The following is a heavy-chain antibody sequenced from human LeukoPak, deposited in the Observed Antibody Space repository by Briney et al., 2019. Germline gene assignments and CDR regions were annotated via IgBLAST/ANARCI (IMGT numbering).Heavy chain of an antibody. CDR2: IYHCGST. D-gene: IGHD5-24*01. Sequence: SETLSLTCTVSGYSISSGYYWGWIRQPPGKGLEWIGSIYHCGSTYYNPSLKSRVTISVDTSKNQFSLKLSSVTAADTAVYYCARGPEMATTNYWGQGTLVTVSS. CDR3: ARGPEMATTNY. J-gene: IGHJ4*02. CDR1: GYSISSGYY. V-gene: IGHV4-38-2*02.